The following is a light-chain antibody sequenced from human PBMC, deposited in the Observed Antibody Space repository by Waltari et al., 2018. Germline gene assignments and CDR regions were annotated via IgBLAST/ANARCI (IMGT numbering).Light chain of an antibody. CDR2: RNN. V-gene: IGLV10-54*01. Sequence: QAALTTRPAVSKGLRQTATLTCNGHSNNVANEGPAWLQQHQGHPPKPLSYRNNNQPSGISERFSASRSGNTASLTSSGLQPEDEADYYCSTWDTSLSAVVFGGGTKLTVL. CDR3: STWDTSLSAVV. J-gene: IGLJ2*01. CDR1: SNNVANEG.